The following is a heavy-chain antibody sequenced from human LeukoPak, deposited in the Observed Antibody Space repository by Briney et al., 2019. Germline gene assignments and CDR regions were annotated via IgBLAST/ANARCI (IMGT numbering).Heavy chain of an antibody. Sequence: GGSLRLSCAASGFTFNSYEMNWVRQAPGKGLEWVSYINSGGSAIYYADSVKGRFTISRDNAKTSLYLQMNSLRADDTAVYYCARGGSYVHYWGQGTLVTVSS. D-gene: IGHD1-26*01. CDR3: ARGGSYVHY. V-gene: IGHV3-48*03. CDR2: INSGGSAI. CDR1: GFTFNSYE. J-gene: IGHJ4*02.